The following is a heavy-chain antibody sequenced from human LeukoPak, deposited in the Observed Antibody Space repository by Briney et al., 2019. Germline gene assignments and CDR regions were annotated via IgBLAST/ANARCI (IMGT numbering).Heavy chain of an antibody. D-gene: IGHD3-22*01. CDR2: IYYSGST. V-gene: IGHV4-59*08. CDR1: GGSISSYD. J-gene: IGHJ3*02. Sequence: SETLSLTCTVSGGSISSYDWSGLRQPPGKGLEWIGYIYYSGSTNYNPSLKSRVTISVDTSKNQFSLKLSSVTAADTAVYYCARPSYYDSSGYYNNVGNGAFDIWGQGTMVTVSS. CDR3: ARPSYYDSSGYYNNVGNGAFDI.